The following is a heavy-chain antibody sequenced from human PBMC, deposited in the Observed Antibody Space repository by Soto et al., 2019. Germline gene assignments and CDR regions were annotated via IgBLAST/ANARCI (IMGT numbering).Heavy chain of an antibody. Sequence: GPTLVNPTQTLTLTCTFSGFSLSTSGVGVGWIRQPPGKALEWLALIYWDDDKRYSPSLKSRLTITKDTSKNQVVLTMTNMDPVDTATYYCAHSRKNWDPEPNRFDPWGQGTLVTVSS. CDR3: AHSRKNWDPEPNRFDP. CDR1: GFSLSTSGVG. D-gene: IGHD7-27*01. J-gene: IGHJ5*02. V-gene: IGHV2-5*02. CDR2: IYWDDDK.